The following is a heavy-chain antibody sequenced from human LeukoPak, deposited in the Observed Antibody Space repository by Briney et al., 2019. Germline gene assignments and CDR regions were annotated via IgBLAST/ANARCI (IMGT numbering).Heavy chain of an antibody. Sequence: ASVSVSCKVSGYTLTELSMHWVLQAPGQGLEWMGWINPNSVGTNYAQKFQGRVTMTRDTSISTAYMELSRLRSDDTAVYYCARGVYCSSTSCYWGYYYYYMDVWGKGTTVTVSS. V-gene: IGHV1-2*02. CDR1: GYTLTELS. J-gene: IGHJ6*03. CDR3: ARGVYCSSTSCYWGYYYYYMDV. D-gene: IGHD2-2*01. CDR2: INPNSVGT.